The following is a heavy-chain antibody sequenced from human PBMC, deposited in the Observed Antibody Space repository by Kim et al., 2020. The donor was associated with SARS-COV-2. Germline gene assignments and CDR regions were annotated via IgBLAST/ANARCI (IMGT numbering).Heavy chain of an antibody. J-gene: IGHJ4*02. D-gene: IGHD6-19*01. CDR1: GFTFSSYA. CDR2: ISYDGSNK. Sequence: GGSLRLSCAASGFTFSSYAMHWVRQAPGKGLEWVAVISYDGSNKYYADSVKGRFTISRDNSKNTLYLQMNSLRAEDTAVYYCIGDQRAVAGTGWGQGTLVTVSS. V-gene: IGHV3-30*04. CDR3: IGDQRAVAGTG.